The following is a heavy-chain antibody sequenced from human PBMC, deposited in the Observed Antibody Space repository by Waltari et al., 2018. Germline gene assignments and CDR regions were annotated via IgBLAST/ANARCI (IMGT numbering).Heavy chain of an antibody. CDR2: IYTSGST. J-gene: IGHJ3*02. CDR1: GGSISRGSYS. D-gene: IGHD6-13*01. Sequence: QVQLQESGPGLVKPSQTLSLTCTVSGGSISRGSYSWSWIRQPAGKGLEWIGRIYTSGSTNDNPSPKGRVTISVDTSKNKFSLKLSSVTAADTAVYYGARASSWYGFDAFDIWGQGTMVTVSS. V-gene: IGHV4-61*02. CDR3: ARASSWYGFDAFDI.